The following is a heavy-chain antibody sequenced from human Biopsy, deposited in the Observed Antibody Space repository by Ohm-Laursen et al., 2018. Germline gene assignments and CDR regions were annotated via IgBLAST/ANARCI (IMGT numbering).Heavy chain of an antibody. CDR1: GNTFATYH. V-gene: IGHV1-46*01. CDR2: ISPSGATT. J-gene: IGHJ6*02. CDR3: ARAGVGSDGTDSYYYGMDV. Sequence: ASVKVSCKASGNTFATYHIHWVRQAPGQGLEWMGVISPSGATTSFPQKFQGRITMTRDTSTGTVYMDLNSLGSEDTAVYYCARAGVGSDGTDSYYYGMDVWGPGTTVPVSS. D-gene: IGHD5-24*01.